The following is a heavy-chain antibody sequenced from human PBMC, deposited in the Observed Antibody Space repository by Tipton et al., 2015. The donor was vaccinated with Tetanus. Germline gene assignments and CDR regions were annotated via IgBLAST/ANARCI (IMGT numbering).Heavy chain of an antibody. V-gene: IGHV4-39*01. CDR3: ARLSSSANDAHAFDI. Sequence: TLSLTCTVSGGSISSFNYYWGWVRQPPGKGLEWIGSIYYSGSTYYNPSLRSRVTLSVDTSNTQFSLREPSVTAADTAVYYCARLSSSANDAHAFDIWGQGTMVTVSS. CDR1: GGSISSFNYY. J-gene: IGHJ3*02. CDR2: IYYSGST. D-gene: IGHD3-22*01.